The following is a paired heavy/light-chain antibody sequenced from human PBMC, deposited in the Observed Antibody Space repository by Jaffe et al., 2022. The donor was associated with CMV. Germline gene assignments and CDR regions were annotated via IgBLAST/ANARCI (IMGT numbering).Heavy chain of an antibody. Sequence: EVQLVESGGGLVQPGRSLRLSCTASGFTFGDYAMSWVRQAPGKGLEWVGFIRSKLYGGTIEYAASVKGRFTISRDDSKSIAYLQMNSLKTEDTAVYYCTRGGSSSSSWYFSFDYWGQGTLVTVSS. CDR3: TRGGSSSSSWYFSFDY. D-gene: IGHD6-13*01. CDR2: IRSKLYGGTI. CDR1: GFTFGDYA. V-gene: IGHV3-49*04. J-gene: IGHJ4*02.
Light chain of an antibody. V-gene: IGKV3-20*01. CDR1: QSVSSRY. J-gene: IGKJ2*01. CDR3: QQYGSSPYT. Sequence: EILLTQSPGTLSLSPGERATLSCRASQSVSSRYLAWYQQKPGQAPRLLIYGASSRATDIPDRFSGSGSGTDFTLTISRLEPEDFAVYYCQQYGSSPYTFGQGTKLEIK. CDR2: GAS.